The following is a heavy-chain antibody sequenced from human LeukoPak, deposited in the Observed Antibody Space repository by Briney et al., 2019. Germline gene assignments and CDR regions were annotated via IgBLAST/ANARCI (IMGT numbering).Heavy chain of an antibody. Sequence: GGSLRLSCAASGFIFSSYSMNWVRQAPGKGLEWVSYISSSSSTIYYADSVKGRFTISRDNAKNSLYLHVNSLRAEDTAVYYCARDFVAAAGIDFWGQGTLVTVSS. CDR3: ARDFVAAAGIDF. CDR2: ISSSSSTI. J-gene: IGHJ4*02. V-gene: IGHV3-48*01. D-gene: IGHD6-13*01. CDR1: GFIFSSYS.